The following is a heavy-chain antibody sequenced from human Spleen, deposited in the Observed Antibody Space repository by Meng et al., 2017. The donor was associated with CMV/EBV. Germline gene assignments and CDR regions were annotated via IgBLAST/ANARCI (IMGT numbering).Heavy chain of an antibody. CDR3: THIARHYDYLTGYYPLFDY. D-gene: IGHD3-9*01. Sequence: TSGAGVGWIRQPAGKALEWLALIYWNDDKRYSPSLQSRLTITKDTSKNRVVLTMTNVDPMDTATYYCTHIARHYDYLTGYYPLFDYWGQGTLVTVSS. CDR2: IYWNDDK. V-gene: IGHV2-5*01. J-gene: IGHJ4*02. CDR1: TSGAG.